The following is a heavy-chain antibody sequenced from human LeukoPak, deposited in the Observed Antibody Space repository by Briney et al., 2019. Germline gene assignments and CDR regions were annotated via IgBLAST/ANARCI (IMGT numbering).Heavy chain of an antibody. CDR3: AKTSDYYGSGSYYYYFDY. Sequence: GGSLRLSCAASGFTFSSYAMSWVRQAPGKGLEWVSAISGSGGSTYYADSVKGRFTISRDNSKNTLYLQMNSLRADDTAVYYCAKTSDYYGSGSYYYYFDYWGQGTLVTVSS. J-gene: IGHJ4*02. CDR1: GFTFSSYA. D-gene: IGHD3-10*01. CDR2: ISGSGGST. V-gene: IGHV3-23*01.